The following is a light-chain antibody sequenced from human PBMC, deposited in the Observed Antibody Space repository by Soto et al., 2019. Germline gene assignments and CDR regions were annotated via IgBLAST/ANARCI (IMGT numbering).Light chain of an antibody. CDR3: AAWDDSLVA. CDR2: RNN. CDR1: NSNIGSNS. J-gene: IGLJ3*02. V-gene: IGLV1-47*01. Sequence: QSVLTQPPSPSGTPGQRVTISCSGGNSNIGSNSVYWYQLLPGTAPKLLIYRNNQRPSGVPHRFSGSKSGTSASLAIGGLRSEDEEDYFCAAWDDSLVAFGGGTKLTVL.